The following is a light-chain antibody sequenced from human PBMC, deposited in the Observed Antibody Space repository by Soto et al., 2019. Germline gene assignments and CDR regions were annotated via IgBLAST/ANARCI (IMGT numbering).Light chain of an antibody. CDR2: EGS. CDR3: CSYAGDPYV. CDR1: SSDVGRWNS. J-gene: IGLJ1*01. V-gene: IGLV2-23*01. Sequence: QSVLTQPASVSGSPGQSIAISCTGTSSDVGRWNSVSWYQQHPGKAPKLMLYEGSKRPSGVSDRFSGSKSGNTASLTISGLQADDEADYYCCSYAGDPYVFGTGTKVPS.